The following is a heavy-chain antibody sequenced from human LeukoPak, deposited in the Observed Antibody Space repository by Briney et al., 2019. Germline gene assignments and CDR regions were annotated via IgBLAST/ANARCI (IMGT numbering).Heavy chain of an antibody. CDR1: GYDFINYG. J-gene: IGHJ4*02. V-gene: IGHV1-18*01. D-gene: IGHD6-6*01. Sequence: GASVKVSCKASGYDFINYGITWVRQAPGQGLEWMGWISLYNGNTDYKLQGRVTMTTDTSTSTAYMELRSLRSDDAAVYYCARGGPFFSSSSSKEYYFDYWGQGTLVTVPS. CDR2: ISLYNGNT. CDR3: ARGGPFFSSSSSKEYYFDY.